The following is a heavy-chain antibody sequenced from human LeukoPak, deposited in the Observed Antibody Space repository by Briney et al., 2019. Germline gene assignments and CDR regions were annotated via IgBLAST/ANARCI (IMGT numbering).Heavy chain of an antibody. D-gene: IGHD6-6*01. Sequence: ASVKVFCKASGGTFISYAISWVRQAPGRGREWMGGIIPIFGTANYAQKFQGRVTITTDESTSTAYMELSSLRSEYTAVYYCARGEGAARPTPFDYWGQGTLVTVSS. CDR3: ARGEGAARPTPFDY. CDR1: GGTFISYA. J-gene: IGHJ4*02. V-gene: IGHV1-69*05. CDR2: IIPIFGTA.